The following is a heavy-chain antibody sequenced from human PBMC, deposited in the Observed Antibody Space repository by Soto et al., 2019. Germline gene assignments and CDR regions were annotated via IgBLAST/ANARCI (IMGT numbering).Heavy chain of an antibody. CDR2: ISYDGSNK. V-gene: IGHV3-30-3*01. D-gene: IGHD6-19*01. Sequence: GGSLRLSCAASGFTFSSYAMHWVRQAPGKGLEWVAVISYDGSNKYYADPVKGRFTISRDNSKNTLYLQMNSLRAEDTAVYYCARVGPRGGWYGYYFGYWGEGTLVPVS. CDR1: GFTFSSYA. CDR3: ARVGPRGGWYGYYFGY. J-gene: IGHJ4*02.